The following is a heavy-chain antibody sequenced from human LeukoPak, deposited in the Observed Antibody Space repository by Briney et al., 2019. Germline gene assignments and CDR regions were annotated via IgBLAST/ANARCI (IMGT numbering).Heavy chain of an antibody. CDR1: GFTFSSYG. D-gene: IGHD1-26*01. J-gene: IGHJ4*02. Sequence: GRSLRLPCAASGFTFSSYGMHWVRQGPGKGLEWVAGISYDGSNKYYADSVKGRFTISRDNSKNTLYLQMNSLRAEDTAVYYCAKDEEWELLYYFDYWGQGTLVTVSS. CDR3: AKDEEWELLYYFDY. V-gene: IGHV3-30*18. CDR2: ISYDGSNK.